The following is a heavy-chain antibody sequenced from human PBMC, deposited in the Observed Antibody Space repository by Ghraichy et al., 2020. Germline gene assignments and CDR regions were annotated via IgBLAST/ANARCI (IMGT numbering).Heavy chain of an antibody. CDR2: ISTSGTYK. CDR1: GFTFSSYS. J-gene: IGHJ4*02. CDR3: ARELIGSSGANLY. Sequence: GGSLRLSCAASGFTFSSYSMSWVRQAPGKGLEWVSSISTSGTYKYYADALKGRFTISRDNAKNSLYLKMNSLRAEYTAVYYWARELIGSSGANLYWGQGTLVTVSA. V-gene: IGHV3-21*01. D-gene: IGHD3-22*01.